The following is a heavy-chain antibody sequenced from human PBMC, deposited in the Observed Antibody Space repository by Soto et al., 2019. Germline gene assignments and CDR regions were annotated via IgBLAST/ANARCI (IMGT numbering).Heavy chain of an antibody. CDR1: GFTFSGYS. J-gene: IGHJ4*02. Sequence: EVLLVESGGGLVRPGGSLRLSCAASGFTFSGYSMNWVRQAPGKGLEWVSSISRTSNYIHYADSVKGRFIISRDNAKNTLYLQMNSLRAEDTAVYYCTRDSGGRDAYWGQGTLVTVSS. V-gene: IGHV3-21*01. D-gene: IGHD2-15*01. CDR2: ISRTSNYI. CDR3: TRDSGGRDAY.